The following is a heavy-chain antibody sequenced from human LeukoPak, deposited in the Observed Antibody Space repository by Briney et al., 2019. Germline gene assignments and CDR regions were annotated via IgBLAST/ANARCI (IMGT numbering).Heavy chain of an antibody. D-gene: IGHD5-18*01. CDR2: IRSDGSST. V-gene: IGHV3-74*01. J-gene: IGHJ6*02. CDR3: ARDYSFGYSYGQYGMDV. CDR1: GFTFSSYW. Sequence: GGSLRLSCAASGFTFSSYWMHWVRQAPGKGPVWVARIRSDGSSTDYADSVKGRFTISRDNSKNTLYLQMNSLRAEDTAVYYCARDYSFGYSYGQYGMDVWGQGTTVTVSS.